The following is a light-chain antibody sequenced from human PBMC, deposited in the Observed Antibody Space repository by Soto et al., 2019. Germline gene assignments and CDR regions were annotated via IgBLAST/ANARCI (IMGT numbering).Light chain of an antibody. Sequence: QSALTQPASVSGSPGQSITISCTGTSSDVGDYNYVSWYQQHPGKAPKLMIYEVTNRPSGVSNRFSGSKSGYTASLTISGLQAEDEADYYCSSYTGSNTLVFGGGTKLTVL. CDR2: EVT. CDR1: SSDVGDYNY. V-gene: IGLV2-14*01. J-gene: IGLJ2*01. CDR3: SSYTGSNTLV.